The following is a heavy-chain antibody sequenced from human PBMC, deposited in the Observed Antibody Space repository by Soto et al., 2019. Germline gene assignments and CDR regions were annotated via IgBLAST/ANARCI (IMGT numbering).Heavy chain of an antibody. Sequence: SETLSLTCTVSGGPISSYYWSWIRQPPGKGLGWIGYIYYSGSTNYNPSLKSRVTISVDTSKNQFSLKLSSVTAADTAVYYCARGGASLIAARLYYYYGMDVWGQGTTVTVSS. CDR3: ARGGASLIAARLYYYYGMDV. D-gene: IGHD6-6*01. J-gene: IGHJ6*02. CDR1: GGPISSYY. CDR2: IYYSGST. V-gene: IGHV4-59*01.